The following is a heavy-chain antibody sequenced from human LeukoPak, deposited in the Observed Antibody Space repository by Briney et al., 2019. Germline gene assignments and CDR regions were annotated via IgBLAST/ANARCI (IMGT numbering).Heavy chain of an antibody. CDR3: ARERTPKHYYGSGSYDRYFDH. Sequence: GGSLRLSCAASGFTFSSYWMSWIRQAPGKGLEWISFISSSGSTRYYTDSVKGRFTISRDTTKNSLHLQMNSLRAEDTAIYYCARERTPKHYYGSGSYDRYFDHWGQGALVTVSS. V-gene: IGHV3-48*01. J-gene: IGHJ4*02. CDR1: GFTFSSYW. D-gene: IGHD3-10*01. CDR2: ISSSGSTR.